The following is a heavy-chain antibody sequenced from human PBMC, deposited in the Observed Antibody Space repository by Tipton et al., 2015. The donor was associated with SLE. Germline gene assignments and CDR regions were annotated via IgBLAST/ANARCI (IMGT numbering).Heavy chain of an antibody. CDR2: IIPILGIA. Sequence: QLVQSGAEVKKPGPSVKVSCKASGDTFSSYTISWVRQAPGQGLEWMGRIIPILGIANYAQKFQGRVTITADKSTSAAYMELRSLRSDYTAVYYCARGNSGSDSYYDGMDVCVQGTTVTVSS. D-gene: IGHD1-26*01. CDR1: GDTFSSYT. V-gene: IGHV1-69*09. J-gene: IGHJ6*02. CDR3: ARGNSGSDSYYDGMDV.